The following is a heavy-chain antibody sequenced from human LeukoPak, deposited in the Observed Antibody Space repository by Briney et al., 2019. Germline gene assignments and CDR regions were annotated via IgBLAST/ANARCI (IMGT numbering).Heavy chain of an antibody. V-gene: IGHV4-30-4*01. Sequence: PSETLSLTCTVSGGSISSGDYYWSWIRQPPGKGLEWIGYIYYSGSTYYNPSLKSRVTISVDTSKNQFSLKLSSVTAADTAVYYCARDTDYGDFRSTGGMDVWGQGTTVTVSS. CDR3: ARDTDYGDFRSTGGMDV. D-gene: IGHD4-17*01. CDR2: IYYSGST. J-gene: IGHJ6*02. CDR1: GGSISSGDYY.